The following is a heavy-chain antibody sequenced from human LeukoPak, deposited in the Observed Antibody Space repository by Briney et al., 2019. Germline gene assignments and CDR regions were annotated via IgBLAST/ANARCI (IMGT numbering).Heavy chain of an antibody. CDR2: INPSGGST. J-gene: IGHJ3*02. CDR3: ARESSTSGGSLRDDAFDI. V-gene: IGHV1-46*01. D-gene: IGHD2-15*01. Sequence: GASVKVSCKASGYTFTSYYMHWVRQAPGQGLEWMGIINPSGGSTSYAQKFQGRVTMTRDMSTSTVYMELSSLRSEDTAVYYCARESSTSGGSLRDDAFDIWGQGTMVTVSS. CDR1: GYTFTSYY.